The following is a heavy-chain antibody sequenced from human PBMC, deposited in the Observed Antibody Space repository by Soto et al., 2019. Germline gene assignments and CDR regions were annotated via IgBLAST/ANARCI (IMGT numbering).Heavy chain of an antibody. CDR2: ISVYNGNK. CDR1: GYTFNNYG. J-gene: IGHJ6*02. Sequence: QLVHSGGEVKEPGASVQVSCKASGYTFNNYGITWVRQAPGQGLEWLGWISVYNGNKNYAMKVQGRVSMSADTSTSPAHMELRSLQSDDTAVYFCARVAITLIRGLKVDFYSMDVWGQGTTVTVSS. CDR3: ARVAITLIRGLKVDFYSMDV. V-gene: IGHV1-18*01. D-gene: IGHD3-10*01.